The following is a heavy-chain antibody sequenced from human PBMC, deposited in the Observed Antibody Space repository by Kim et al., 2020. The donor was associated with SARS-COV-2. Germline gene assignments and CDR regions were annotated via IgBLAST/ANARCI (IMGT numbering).Heavy chain of an antibody. J-gene: IGHJ4*02. CDR1: GGSISSYY. CDR2: IYYSGST. D-gene: IGHD3-9*01. CDR3: ARSLSVDILTGSVI. V-gene: IGHV4-59*01. Sequence: SETLSLTYTVSGGSISSYYWSWIRQPPGKGLEWIGYIYYSGSTNYNPSLKSRVTISVDTSKNQFSLKLSSVTAADTAVYYFARSLSVDILTGSVIWGQGT.